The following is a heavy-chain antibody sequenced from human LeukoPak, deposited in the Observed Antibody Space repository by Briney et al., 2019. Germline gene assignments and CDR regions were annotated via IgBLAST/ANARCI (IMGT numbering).Heavy chain of an antibody. Sequence: ASVKVSCEASGYTFITYGIDWVRQAPGQGLEWMGWISAYNGNTNYAQNLQGRVTMTTDTSTSTAYMELKSLRSDDTAVYYCAREQPSYEYAFDIWGQGTMVTVSS. CDR3: AREQPSYEYAFDI. CDR2: ISAYNGNT. CDR1: GYTFITYG. V-gene: IGHV1-18*01. D-gene: IGHD5-18*01. J-gene: IGHJ3*02.